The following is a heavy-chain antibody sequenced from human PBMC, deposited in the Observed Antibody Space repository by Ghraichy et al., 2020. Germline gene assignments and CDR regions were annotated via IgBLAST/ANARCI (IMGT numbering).Heavy chain of an antibody. J-gene: IGHJ6*04. V-gene: IGHV4-4*07. CDR2: IYTSGST. D-gene: IGHD3-3*01. CDR1: GGSISSYY. CDR3: ARAGRFLEWPERPWMDV. Sequence: SETLSLTCTVSGGSISSYYWSWIRQPAGKGLEWIGRIYTSGSTNYNPSLKSRVTMSVDTSKNQFSLKLSSVTAADTAVYYCARAGRFLEWPERPWMDVWGKGTTVTVSS.